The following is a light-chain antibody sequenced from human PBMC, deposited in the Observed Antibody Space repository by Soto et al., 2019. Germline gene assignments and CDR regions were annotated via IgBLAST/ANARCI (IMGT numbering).Light chain of an antibody. CDR1: SSNIGGTNY. CDR2: SNN. J-gene: IGLJ3*02. V-gene: IGLV1-47*02. CDR3: ASWDDSVGVVM. Sequence: QSVLTQPPSASGTPGQRVFISCSGSSSNIGGTNYAYWYQQLPGAAPKLLMHSNNLRPSGVPERISGSKSGTSASLAISGLRSEDEAVYYCASWDDSVGVVMFGGGTQGTVL.